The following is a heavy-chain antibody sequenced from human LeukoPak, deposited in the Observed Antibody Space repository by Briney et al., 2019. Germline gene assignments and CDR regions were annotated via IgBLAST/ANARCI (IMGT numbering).Heavy chain of an antibody. V-gene: IGHV4-61*02. CDR2: IYTSGST. CDR1: GGSLSSGSYY. J-gene: IGHJ5*02. Sequence: SQTLSLTCTVSGGSLSSGSYYWSWIRQPAGKGLEWIGRIYTSGSTNYNPSLKSRVTISVDTSKNQFSLKLSSVTAADTAVYYCATIAVAGTKWFDPWGQGTLVTVSS. D-gene: IGHD6-19*01. CDR3: ATIAVAGTKWFDP.